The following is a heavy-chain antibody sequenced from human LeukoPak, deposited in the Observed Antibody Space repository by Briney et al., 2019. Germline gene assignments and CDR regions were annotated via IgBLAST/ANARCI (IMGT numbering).Heavy chain of an antibody. Sequence: SETLSLTCAVYGGSFSGYYWSWIRQPPGKGLEWIGEINHSGSTNYNPSLKSRVTISVDTSKNQFSLKLSSVTAADTAVYYCAFPYDSSGYYYGSWGQGTLVTVSS. CDR2: INHSGST. J-gene: IGHJ5*02. CDR3: AFPYDSSGYYYGS. CDR1: GGSFSGYY. D-gene: IGHD3-22*01. V-gene: IGHV4-34*01.